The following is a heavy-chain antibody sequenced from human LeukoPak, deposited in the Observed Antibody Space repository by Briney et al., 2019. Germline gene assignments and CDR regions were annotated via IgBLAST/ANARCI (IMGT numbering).Heavy chain of an antibody. CDR1: GGPISGGGYY. CDR2: IYYSGST. Sequence: PSETLSLTCPFSGGPISGGGYYWSWIPQPPGKGLEWIGYIYYSGSTYYNPSLKSRVTISVDTSKNQFSLKLSSVTAADTAVYYCARVVVTYFDYWGQGTLVTVSS. J-gene: IGHJ4*02. V-gene: IGHV4-31*03. CDR3: ARVVVTYFDY. D-gene: IGHD2-21*02.